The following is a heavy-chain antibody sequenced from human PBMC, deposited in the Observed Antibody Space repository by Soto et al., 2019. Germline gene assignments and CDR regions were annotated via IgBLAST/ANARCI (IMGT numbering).Heavy chain of an antibody. CDR3: ARGYSSSWSDDYYYYYMDV. Sequence: ASVKGSCKAAGYSLTGDYSDWGLQAPGQGLEWMGWINPNSGGTNYAQKFQGWVTMTRDTSISTAYMELSRLRSDDTAVYYCARGYSSSWSDDYYYYYMDVWGKGTTVTVSS. D-gene: IGHD6-13*01. J-gene: IGHJ6*03. CDR2: INPNSGGT. CDR1: GYSLTGDY. V-gene: IGHV1-2*04.